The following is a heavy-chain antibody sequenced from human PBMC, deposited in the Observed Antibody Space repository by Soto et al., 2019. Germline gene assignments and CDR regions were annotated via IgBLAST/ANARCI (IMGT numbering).Heavy chain of an antibody. V-gene: IGHV2-5*01. Sequence: QITLKESGPTLVKPTQTLTLTCTFSGFSLSTSGVGVGWIRQPPGKALEWLALIYWNDDKRYSPSLKSRLTIANDTAKNQLVLTMTNMDPVDTATYYCAHRQQLPFSYNWFDPWGQGTLVTVSS. J-gene: IGHJ5*02. CDR3: AHRQQLPFSYNWFDP. CDR1: GFSLSTSGVG. D-gene: IGHD6-13*01. CDR2: IYWNDDK.